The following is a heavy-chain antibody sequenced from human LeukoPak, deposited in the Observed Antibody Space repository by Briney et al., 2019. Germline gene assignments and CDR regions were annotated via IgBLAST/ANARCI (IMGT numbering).Heavy chain of an antibody. CDR1: GYTFTSYD. CDR2: IIPIFGTA. J-gene: IGHJ6*03. Sequence: ASVKVSCKASGYTFTSYDINWVRQATGQGLEWMGGIIPIFGTANYAQKFQGRVTITTDESTSTAYMELSSLRSEDTAVYYCARDHGITMVRRYYYYMDVWGKGTTVTVSS. D-gene: IGHD3-10*01. CDR3: ARDHGITMVRRYYYYMDV. V-gene: IGHV1-69*05.